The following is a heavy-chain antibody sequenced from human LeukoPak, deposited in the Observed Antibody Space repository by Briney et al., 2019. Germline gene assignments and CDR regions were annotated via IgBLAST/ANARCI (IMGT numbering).Heavy chain of an antibody. CDR3: ARARYFDRSGRKPGERACDI. D-gene: IGHD3-22*01. CDR1: GYTFTGYY. V-gene: IGHV1-2*06. Sequence: ASVKVSCKASGYTFTGYYVHWVRQAPGQGLEGMGRINPNRDVTIYAHKFQGRVTMTRDTSISTAYMELSRLTSDDTAVYYWARARYFDRSGRKPGERACDIWGQGTMVAVSS. CDR2: INPNRDVT. J-gene: IGHJ3*02.